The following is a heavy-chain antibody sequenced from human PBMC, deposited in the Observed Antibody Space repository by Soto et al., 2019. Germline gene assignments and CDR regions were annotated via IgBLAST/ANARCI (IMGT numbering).Heavy chain of an antibody. Sequence: QVQLVQSGAEVKKPGASAKVSCKASGYTFTGYYMHWVRQAPGQGLEWMGWINPNSGGTNYAQKFQGRVTMTRDTSISTAYMELSRLRSDDTAVYYCERLWITQWLEYYFDYWGQGTLVTVSS. CDR2: INPNSGGT. CDR1: GYTFTGYY. V-gene: IGHV1-2*02. J-gene: IGHJ4*02. D-gene: IGHD6-19*01. CDR3: ERLWITQWLEYYFDY.